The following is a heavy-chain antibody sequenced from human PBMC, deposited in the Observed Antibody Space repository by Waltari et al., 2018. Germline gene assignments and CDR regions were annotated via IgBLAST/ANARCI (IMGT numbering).Heavy chain of an antibody. V-gene: IGHV3-9*01. CDR1: GFTFDDYA. CDR2: ISWNSGSI. D-gene: IGHD6-19*01. CDR3: AKGRSIAVADYFDY. J-gene: IGHJ4*02. Sequence: EVQLVESGGGLVQPGRSLRLSCAASGFTFDDYAMHWVRQAPGKGLEWVSGISWNSGSIGYADSVKGRFTISRDNAKNSLYLQMNSLRAEDTALYYCAKGRSIAVADYFDYWGQGTLVTVSS.